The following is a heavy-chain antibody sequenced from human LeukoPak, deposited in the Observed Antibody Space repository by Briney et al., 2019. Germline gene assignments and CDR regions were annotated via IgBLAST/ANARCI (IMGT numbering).Heavy chain of an antibody. V-gene: IGHV3-23*01. Sequence: GGSLRLSCAASGFTFSSSAMSWVRQAPGKGLEWVLTVSGSGGSTYYADSVKGRFTISRDNSKNTLYLQMNSLRAEDTAVYYCAKAQLGRFDYWGQGTLVTVSS. CDR1: GFTFSSSA. J-gene: IGHJ4*02. D-gene: IGHD6-13*01. CDR3: AKAQLGRFDY. CDR2: VSGSGGST.